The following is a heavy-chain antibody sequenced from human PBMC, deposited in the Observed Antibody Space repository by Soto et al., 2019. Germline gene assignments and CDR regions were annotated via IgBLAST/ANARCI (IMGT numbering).Heavy chain of an antibody. CDR2: TFGGGTT. CDR3: TRDRGYASDY. Sequence: PGWSLGLSCVASGFTFAPYYVNWVRQAPGKGLEWISITFGGGTTYYADSVTGRFTISRDNSKNTLFLQMDSLRAADTAVYYCTRDRGYASDYWGQGTLVTVSS. D-gene: IGHD5-12*01. CDR1: GFTFAPYY. V-gene: IGHV3-66*01. J-gene: IGHJ4*02.